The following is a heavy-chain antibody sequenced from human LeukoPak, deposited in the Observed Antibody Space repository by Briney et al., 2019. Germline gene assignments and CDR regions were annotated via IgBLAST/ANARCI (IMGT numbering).Heavy chain of an antibody. CDR2: SYYSGTT. CDR1: GDSIRSYY. CDR3: AREHGYSGILNWFDP. Sequence: SETLSLTCTVSGDSIRSYYWSWIRQPPGKGLEWIGYSYYSGTTKYNPSLKSRVTISVDTSKNQLSLKLTSVTAADTAVYYCAREHGYSGILNWFDPWGQGTLVTVSP. D-gene: IGHD1-26*01. V-gene: IGHV4-59*01. J-gene: IGHJ5*02.